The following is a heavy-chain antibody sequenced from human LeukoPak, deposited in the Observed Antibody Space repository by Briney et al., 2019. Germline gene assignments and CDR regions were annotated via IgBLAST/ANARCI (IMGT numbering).Heavy chain of an antibody. D-gene: IGHD6-19*01. CDR1: GFTFSSYW. Sequence: QSGGSLRLSCAASGFTFSSYWMSWVRQAPGKGLEWVANIKQDGSEKYYVDSVKGRFTISRDNAKNSLYLQMNSLRAEDTAVYYCAKKDPRGMETWYSSGSYEVGNWFDPWGQGTLVTVSS. V-gene: IGHV3-7*01. CDR2: IKQDGSEK. CDR3: AKKDPRGMETWYSSGSYEVGNWFDP. J-gene: IGHJ5*02.